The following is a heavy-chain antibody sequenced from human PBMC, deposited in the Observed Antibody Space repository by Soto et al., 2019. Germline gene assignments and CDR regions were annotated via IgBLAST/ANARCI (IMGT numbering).Heavy chain of an antibody. CDR3: ARVWDSSGPNFDY. CDR1: GGSISSGGYY. D-gene: IGHD3-22*01. CDR2: IYYSGST. J-gene: IGHJ4*02. Sequence: SETLSLTCTVSGGSISSGGYYWSWIRQHPGKGLEWIGYIYYSGSTYYNSSLKSRVTISVDTSKNQFSLKLSSVTAAGTAVYYCARVWDSSGPNFDYWGQGTLVTVSS. V-gene: IGHV4-31*03.